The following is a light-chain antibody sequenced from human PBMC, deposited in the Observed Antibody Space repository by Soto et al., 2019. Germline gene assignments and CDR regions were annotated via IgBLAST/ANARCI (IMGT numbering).Light chain of an antibody. CDR1: QSVSNNY. CDR3: QQYGSSGT. CDR2: GAS. J-gene: IGKJ1*01. Sequence: EIVLTQSPATFSLSPGKRATLSCRASQSVSNNYLAWYQQKPGQAPRLLIYGASNRATGIPDRFSGSGSGTDFTLTISRLEPEDFAVYYCQQYGSSGTFGQGTKVDIK. V-gene: IGKV3-20*01.